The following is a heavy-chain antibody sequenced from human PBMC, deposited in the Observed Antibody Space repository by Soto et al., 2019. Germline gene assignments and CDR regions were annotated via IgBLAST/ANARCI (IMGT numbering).Heavy chain of an antibody. CDR3: ARGRAGKQVVPAAEYYYYMDV. V-gene: IGHV4-34*01. Sequence: QVQLQQWGAGLLKPSETLSLTCAVYGGSFSGYYWSWIRQPPGKGLEWIGEINHSGSTNYNPSLKSRVTISVDTSKIQFSLKLSSVTAADTAVYYCARGRAGKQVVPAAEYYYYMDVWGKGTTVTVSS. CDR1: GGSFSGYY. J-gene: IGHJ6*03. CDR2: INHSGST. D-gene: IGHD2-2*01.